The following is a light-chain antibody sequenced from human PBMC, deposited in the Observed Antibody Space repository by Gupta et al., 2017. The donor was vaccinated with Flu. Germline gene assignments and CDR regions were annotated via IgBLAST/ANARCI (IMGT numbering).Light chain of an antibody. J-gene: IGLJ3*02. V-gene: IGLV1-47*01. Sequence: RTTNPHSGSSSNIGSNYLYWYQHVPGTAPRLLIYTNDQRHSGIPDRFSGSKSGTSGTVVISGLRAEDEANYFCASRDDNREGWVFGGGTKLNVL. CDR3: ASRDDNREGWV. CDR1: SSNIGSNY. CDR2: TND.